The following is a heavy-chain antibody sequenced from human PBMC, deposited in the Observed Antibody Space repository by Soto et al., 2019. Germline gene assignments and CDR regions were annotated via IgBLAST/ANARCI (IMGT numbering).Heavy chain of an antibody. D-gene: IGHD3-22*01. CDR1: GFTFDDYA. CDR3: ARSSTPYYYDSSGYYLDY. J-gene: IGHJ4*02. CDR2: ISYNSSTI. Sequence: GGSLRLSCAAPGFTFDDYAMHWVRQPPGKGLEWVSYISYNSSTIYYADSVKGRFTISRDNAKNSLYLQMNSLRDEDTAVYYCARSSTPYYYDSSGYYLDYWGQGTLVTVSS. V-gene: IGHV3-48*02.